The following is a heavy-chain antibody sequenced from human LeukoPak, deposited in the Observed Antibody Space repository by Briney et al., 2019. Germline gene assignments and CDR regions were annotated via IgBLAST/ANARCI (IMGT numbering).Heavy chain of an antibody. CDR3: GRDFVNDAKARFDC. V-gene: IGHV3-30*03. CDR2: ISYDGNIK. D-gene: IGHD4/OR15-4a*01. CDR1: GFTFSDYY. J-gene: IGHJ4*02. Sequence: PGGSLRLSCAASGFTFSDYYMSWIRQAPGKGLQWLGFISYDGNIKYEDSVKGRFTISRDNSKNTLHLQMNSLRAEDTAIYFCGRDFVNDAKARFDCWGQGTLVTVSS.